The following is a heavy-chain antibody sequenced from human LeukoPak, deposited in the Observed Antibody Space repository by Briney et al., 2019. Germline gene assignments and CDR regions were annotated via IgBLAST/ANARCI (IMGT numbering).Heavy chain of an antibody. CDR3: ARRGDWFDP. Sequence: SETLSLTCTVSDDSIIISDYFWGWIRQPPGKGLEWIGSVFYTGRTNYNPSLKSRVTISVDKSKNQFSLKLSSVTAADTAVYYCARRGDWFDPWGQGTLVTVSS. CDR2: VFYTGRT. V-gene: IGHV4-39*07. CDR1: DDSIIISDYF. J-gene: IGHJ5*02.